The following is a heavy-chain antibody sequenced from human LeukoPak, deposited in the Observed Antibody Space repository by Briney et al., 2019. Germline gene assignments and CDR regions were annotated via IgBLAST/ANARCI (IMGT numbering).Heavy chain of an antibody. D-gene: IGHD3-10*01. J-gene: IGHJ4*02. CDR1: GYTFISYS. V-gene: IGHV1-46*01. CDR3: ARGSGGSDLDY. CDR2: INPTGGNT. Sequence: GASVKVSCKASGYTFISYSMHWVRQAPGHGLEWVGIINPTGGNTSYAQKVQGRVTMTRDTSTSTVYLELSSLRYEDTAVYYCARGSGGSDLDYWGQGTLATVSS.